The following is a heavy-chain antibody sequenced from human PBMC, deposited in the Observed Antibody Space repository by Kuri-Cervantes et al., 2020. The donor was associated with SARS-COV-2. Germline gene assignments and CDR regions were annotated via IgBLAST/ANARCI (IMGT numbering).Heavy chain of an antibody. Sequence: ASVKVSCKVSGYTLTELSMHWVRQAPGKGLEWMGGFDPEDGETIYAQKFQGRVTMTEDTSTDTAYMELSRLRSDDTAVYYCARVLNWNDHRPFDYWGQGTLVTVSS. D-gene: IGHD1-1*01. J-gene: IGHJ4*02. CDR3: ARVLNWNDHRPFDY. V-gene: IGHV1-24*01. CDR2: FDPEDGET. CDR1: GYTLTELS.